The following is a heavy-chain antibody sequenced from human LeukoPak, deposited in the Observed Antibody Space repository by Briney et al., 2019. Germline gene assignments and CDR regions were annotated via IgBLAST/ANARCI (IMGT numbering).Heavy chain of an antibody. CDR2: IKQDGSEK. CDR1: GFSLDSHW. Sequence: GGSLRLSCTASGFSLDSHWMHWVRQVPGKGLEWVANIKQDGSEKYYVDSVKGRFTISRDNAKSTVYLQMNSLRAEDTAVYFCARDRYYIFDYWGQGAPVTVSS. CDR3: ARDRYYIFDY. V-gene: IGHV3-7*01. D-gene: IGHD3-10*01. J-gene: IGHJ4*02.